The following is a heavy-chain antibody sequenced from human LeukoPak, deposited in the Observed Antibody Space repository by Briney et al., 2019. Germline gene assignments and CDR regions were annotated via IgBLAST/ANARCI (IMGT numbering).Heavy chain of an antibody. Sequence: GGSLRLSCAASGFTFSSYGMHWVRQVSGKGLEWVSSISSSSSYIYYADSVKGRFTISRDNAKNSLYLQMNSLRAEDTAVYYCAREYGSGSYLVYAFDIWGQGTMVTVSS. V-gene: IGHV3-21*01. CDR1: GFTFSSYG. CDR3: AREYGSGSYLVYAFDI. CDR2: ISSSSSYI. J-gene: IGHJ3*02. D-gene: IGHD3-10*01.